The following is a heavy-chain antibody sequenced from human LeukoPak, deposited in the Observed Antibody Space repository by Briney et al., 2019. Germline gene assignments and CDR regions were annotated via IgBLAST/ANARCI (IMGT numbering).Heavy chain of an antibody. CDR1: GFTFSSYG. D-gene: IGHD2-2*01. V-gene: IGHV3-33*01. CDR3: ARENCSSTSCYDDYYYGMDV. J-gene: IGHJ6*02. CDR2: IRYDGSNK. Sequence: GGSLRLFCAACGFTFSSYGMHWVRQAPGKALEGVAVIRYDGSNKYYVDSVKGRFTISRDNSKNTLYLQMNSLRAEDTAVYYCARENCSSTSCYDDYYYGMDVWGQGTTVTVSS.